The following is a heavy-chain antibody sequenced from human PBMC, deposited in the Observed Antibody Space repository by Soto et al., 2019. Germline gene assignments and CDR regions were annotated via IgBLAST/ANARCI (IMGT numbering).Heavy chain of an antibody. Sequence: XATLSLTCTISGVSMNNYFWTWIRQPPGKTLEWIGYVYNIGSTKYSPSLKSRVTISADTSKNLFSLKLRSVTAADTAVYYCATSSTGYRFDPCGQRTLVTVSS. V-gene: IGHV4-59*01. CDR1: GVSMNNYF. J-gene: IGHJ5*02. CDR3: ATSSTGYRFDP. CDR2: VYNIGST. D-gene: IGHD2-8*02.